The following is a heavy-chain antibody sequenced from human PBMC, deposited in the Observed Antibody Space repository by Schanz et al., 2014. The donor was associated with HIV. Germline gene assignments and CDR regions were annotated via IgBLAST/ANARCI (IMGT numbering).Heavy chain of an antibody. CDR1: GGTFTNYA. CDR3: ARSRYGDYPYYFDY. D-gene: IGHD4-17*01. J-gene: IGHJ4*02. Sequence: QVHLVQSGAEVKKPGSSVKVSCKASGGTFTNYALNWVRQAPGQGLEGMGGVIPLFGTANYAQKFQGRVTITADESTSTAYMELSSLRSEDTAVYYCARSRYGDYPYYFDYWGQGTLVTVSS. V-gene: IGHV1-69*01. CDR2: VIPLFGTA.